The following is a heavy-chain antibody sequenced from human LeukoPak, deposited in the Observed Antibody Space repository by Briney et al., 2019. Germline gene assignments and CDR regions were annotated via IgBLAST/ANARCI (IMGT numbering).Heavy chain of an antibody. V-gene: IGHV1-2*02. D-gene: IGHD2-2*01. J-gene: IGHJ4*02. CDR3: ARGDGLVVPAAPLRY. Sequence: ASVKVSCKASGYTFTGYYMHWVRQAPGQGLEWMGWINPNSGGTNYAQKFQGRVTMTRDTSTSTVYMELSSLRSEDTAVYYCARGDGLVVPAAPLRYWGQGTLVTVSS. CDR2: INPNSGGT. CDR1: GYTFTGYY.